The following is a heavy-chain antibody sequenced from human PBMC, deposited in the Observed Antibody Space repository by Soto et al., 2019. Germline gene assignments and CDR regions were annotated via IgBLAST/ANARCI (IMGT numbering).Heavy chain of an antibody. CDR2: TYTDGTT. Sequence: GSVRLSCAASGFTVRIHYMSWVRQAPGKGLEWVSTTYTDGTTSYADTVKGRFTISRDNSKNTLHLQMSSLRAEDTAMYYCASGRPGDYYYGMDVWGQGTTVTVSS. CDR1: GFTVRIHY. V-gene: IGHV3-53*01. CDR3: ASGRPGDYYYGMDV. D-gene: IGHD3-10*01. J-gene: IGHJ6*02.